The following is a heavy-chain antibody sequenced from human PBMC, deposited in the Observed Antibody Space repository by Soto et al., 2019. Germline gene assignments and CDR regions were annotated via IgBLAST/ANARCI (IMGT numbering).Heavy chain of an antibody. CDR1: GFTVSSNY. Sequence: QPGGSLRLSCAASGFTVSSNYMSWVRQAPGKGLEWVSVIYSGGSTYYADSVKGRFTISRDNSKNTLYLQMNSLRAEDTAVYYCARRTAAATGMDVWGQGTTVTVSS. D-gene: IGHD2-2*01. J-gene: IGHJ6*02. V-gene: IGHV3-53*01. CDR3: ARRTAAATGMDV. CDR2: IYSGGST.